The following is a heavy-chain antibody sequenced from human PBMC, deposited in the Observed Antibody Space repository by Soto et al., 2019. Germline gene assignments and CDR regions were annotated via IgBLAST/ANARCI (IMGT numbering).Heavy chain of an antibody. CDR3: AKDAFYDYVWGSYRYWYFDL. CDR1: GFTFSSYA. J-gene: IGHJ2*01. D-gene: IGHD3-16*02. Sequence: EVQLLESGGGLVQPGGSLRLSCAASGFTFSSYAMTWVRQAPGKGLEWVSGISASSGSTYYADSVKGRFTISRDNSKKTLYLQMNSLRAEDTAVYYCAKDAFYDYVWGSYRYWYFDLWGRGTLVTVSS. V-gene: IGHV3-23*01. CDR2: ISASSGST.